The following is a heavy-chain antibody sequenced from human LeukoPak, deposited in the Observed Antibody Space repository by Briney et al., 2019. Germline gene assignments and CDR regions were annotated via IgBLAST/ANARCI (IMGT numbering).Heavy chain of an antibody. CDR2: IGTAGET. V-gene: IGHV3-13*04. CDR3: ARVGVVGDAFDI. Sequence: PGGSLRLSCAASGFTLSSYDMHWVRQATGKGLEWVSAIGTAGETYYPGSVKGRFTISRENAKNSLYLQMNSLRAGDTAVYYCARVGVVGDAFDIWGQGTMVTVSS. CDR1: GFTLSSYD. J-gene: IGHJ3*02. D-gene: IGHD3-16*01.